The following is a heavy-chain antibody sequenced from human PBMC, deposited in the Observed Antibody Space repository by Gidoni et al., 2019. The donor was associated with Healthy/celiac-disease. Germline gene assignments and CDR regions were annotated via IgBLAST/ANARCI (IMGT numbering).Heavy chain of an antibody. V-gene: IGHV3-33*01. Sequence: QVQLVESGGGVVQPGRSLRLSCAASGFTFSSYGMHWVRQAPGKGLEWVAVICYDRSNKYYADSVKGRFTISRDNSKNTLYLQMNSLRAEDTAVYYCAREEEVIDYWGQGTLVTVSS. J-gene: IGHJ4*02. CDR3: AREEEVIDY. D-gene: IGHD3-10*01. CDR2: ICYDRSNK. CDR1: GFTFSSYG.